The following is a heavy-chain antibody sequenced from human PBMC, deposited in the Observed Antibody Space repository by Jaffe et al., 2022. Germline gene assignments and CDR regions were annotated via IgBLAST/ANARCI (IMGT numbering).Heavy chain of an antibody. V-gene: IGHV3-53*02. CDR3: ARDRNDFWSGYFEY. J-gene: IGHJ4*02. CDR2: IYSGGST. Sequence: EVQLVETGGGLIQPGGSLRLSCAASGFTVSSNYMSWVRQAPGKGLEWVSVIYSGGSTYYADSVKGRFTISRDNSKNTLYLQMNSLRAEDTAVYYCARDRNDFWSGYFEYWGQGTLVTVSS. CDR1: GFTVSSNY. D-gene: IGHD3-3*01.